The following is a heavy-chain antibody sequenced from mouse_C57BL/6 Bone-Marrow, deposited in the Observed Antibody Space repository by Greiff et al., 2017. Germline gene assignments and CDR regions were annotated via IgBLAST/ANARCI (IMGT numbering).Heavy chain of an antibody. D-gene: IGHD1-1*01. CDR1: GYSFTGYF. CDR3: ARGVTTVVAHFDY. V-gene: IGHV1-42*01. Sequence: EVQLQQSGPELVKPGASVKISCKASGYSFTGYFMNWVKQSPEKSLEWIGEINPSTGGTTYNQKFKAKATLTVDKSSSTAYMQLKSLTSEDSAVDYCARGVTTVVAHFDYWGQGTTLTVSS. J-gene: IGHJ2*01. CDR2: INPSTGGT.